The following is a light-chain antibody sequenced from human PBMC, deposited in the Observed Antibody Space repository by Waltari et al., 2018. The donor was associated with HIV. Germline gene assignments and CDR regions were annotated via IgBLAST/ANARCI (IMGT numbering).Light chain of an antibody. Sequence: QSVLTQPPSTSGTPGQRVTISCSGSSSNIGSNYIYWYRQVPGTTPNLLMYTNNRRPSGGPDRFSGSRSGTSASLAISGLRSGDEADYYCAAWDDSLNGWVFGGGTKLTVL. CDR2: TNN. CDR3: AAWDDSLNGWV. CDR1: SSNIGSNY. V-gene: IGLV1-47*01. J-gene: IGLJ3*02.